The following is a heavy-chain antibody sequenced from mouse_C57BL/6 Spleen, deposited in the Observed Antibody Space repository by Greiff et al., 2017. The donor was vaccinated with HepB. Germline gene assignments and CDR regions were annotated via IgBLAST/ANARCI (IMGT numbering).Heavy chain of an antibody. Sequence: CKATGYTFTGYWIEWVKQRPGHGLEWIGEILPGSGSTNYNEKFKGKATFTADTSSNTAYMQLSSLTTEDSAIYYCARSRIYYDDDGGRPGYYFDYWGQGTTLTVSS. V-gene: IGHV1-9*01. CDR1: GYTFTGYW. CDR3: ARSRIYYDDDGGRPGYYFDY. CDR2: ILPGSGST. D-gene: IGHD2-4*01. J-gene: IGHJ2*01.